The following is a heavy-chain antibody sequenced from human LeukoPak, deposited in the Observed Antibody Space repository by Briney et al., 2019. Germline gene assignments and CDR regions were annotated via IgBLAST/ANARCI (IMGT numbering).Heavy chain of an antibody. CDR1: GGSISSGGYP. CDR3: ARGGDWGGLDY. CDR2: IYHSGSN. Sequence: SQTLSLTCAVSGGSISSGGYPWSWIRQPPGKGLEWIGYIYHSGSNYYNPSHKSRVTISVDRSKNQFSLKLSSVTAADAAVYYCARGGDWGGLDYWGQGTLVTVSS. J-gene: IGHJ4*02. D-gene: IGHD2-21*02. V-gene: IGHV4-30-2*01.